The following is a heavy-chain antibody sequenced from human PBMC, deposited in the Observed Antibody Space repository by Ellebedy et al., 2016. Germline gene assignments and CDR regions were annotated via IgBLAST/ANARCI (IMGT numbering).Heavy chain of an antibody. V-gene: IGHV3-21*01. CDR1: GFTFSSYS. CDR2: ISSSSSYI. D-gene: IGHD4-17*01. CDR3: AREGLGDYLIEKAFDI. Sequence: GESLKISCAASGFTFSSYSMNWVRQAPGKGLEWVSSISSSSSYIYYADSVKGRFTISRDNAKNSLYLQMNSLRAEDTAVYYCAREGLGDYLIEKAFDIWGQGTMVTVSS. J-gene: IGHJ3*02.